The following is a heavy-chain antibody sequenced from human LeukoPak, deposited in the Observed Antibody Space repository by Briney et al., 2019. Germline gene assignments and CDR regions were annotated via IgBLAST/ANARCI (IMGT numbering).Heavy chain of an antibody. CDR1: GFTVSINS. J-gene: IGHJ6*03. V-gene: IGHV3-53*01. CDR2: IYSGGNT. CDR3: ARSPPKCRGGDCHYGGYHMDV. Sequence: GGSPRLSCTVSGFTVSINSMSWVRQAPGKGLEWVSFIYSGGNTHYSDSVKGRFTISRDNSKNTLYLQMNSLRAEDTAVYYCARSPPKCRGGDCHYGGYHMDVWGRGTTVTISS. D-gene: IGHD2-21*02.